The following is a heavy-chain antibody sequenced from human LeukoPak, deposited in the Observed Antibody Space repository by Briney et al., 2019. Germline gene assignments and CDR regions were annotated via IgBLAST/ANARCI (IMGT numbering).Heavy chain of an antibody. CDR1: GYTFTSYY. D-gene: IGHD6-6*01. V-gene: IGHV1-46*01. CDR3: ARAGWDWRSSSSSLYYFDY. J-gene: IGHJ4*02. CDR2: INPSGGST. Sequence: ASVKVSCKASGYTFTSYYMHWVRQVPGQGLEWMGIINPSGGSTSYAQKFQGRVTMTRDMSTSTVYMELSSLRSEDTAVYYCARAGWDWRSSSSSLYYFDYWGQGTLVTVSS.